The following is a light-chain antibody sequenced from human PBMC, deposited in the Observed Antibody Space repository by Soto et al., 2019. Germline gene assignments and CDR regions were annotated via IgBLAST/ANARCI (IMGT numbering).Light chain of an antibody. CDR3: QQYDSYSLT. Sequence: DIQMTQSPSTLSASVGDRVTITCRASQSIGRWLAWYQQKPGKAPNLLIYDVYNLEGGVPSRFSGSGSETEFTLTISSLQADDFATYYCQQYDSYSLTFGGGTKVEIK. J-gene: IGKJ4*01. CDR2: DVY. CDR1: QSIGRW. V-gene: IGKV1-5*01.